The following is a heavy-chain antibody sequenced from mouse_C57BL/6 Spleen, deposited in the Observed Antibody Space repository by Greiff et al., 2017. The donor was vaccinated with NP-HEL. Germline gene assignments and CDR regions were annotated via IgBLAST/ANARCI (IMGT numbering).Heavy chain of an antibody. V-gene: IGHV1-42*01. CDR3: ARTVVAFDY. J-gene: IGHJ2*01. D-gene: IGHD1-1*01. Sequence: EVQLQQSGPELVKPGASVKISCKASGYSFTGYYMNWVKQSPEKSLEWIGEINPSTGGTTYNQKFKAKATLTVDKSSSTAYMQLKSLTSEDSAVYYCARTVVAFDYWGQGTTLTVSS. CDR1: GYSFTGYY. CDR2: INPSTGGT.